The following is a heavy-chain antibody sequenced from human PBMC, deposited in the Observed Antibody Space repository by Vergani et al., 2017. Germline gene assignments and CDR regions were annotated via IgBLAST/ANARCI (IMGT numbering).Heavy chain of an antibody. CDR3: ARGMVKRRSGRYRDAFDI. Sequence: QVQLQQWGAGLLKPSETLSLTCAVYGGSFSGYYWSWIRQPPGKGLEWIGEINHSGSTNYNPSLKSRVTISVDTSKNQFSLKLSSVTAADTAVYYCARGMVKRRSGRYRDAFDIWGQGTMVTVSS. D-gene: IGHD1-26*01. CDR2: INHSGST. V-gene: IGHV4-34*01. CDR1: GGSFSGYY. J-gene: IGHJ3*02.